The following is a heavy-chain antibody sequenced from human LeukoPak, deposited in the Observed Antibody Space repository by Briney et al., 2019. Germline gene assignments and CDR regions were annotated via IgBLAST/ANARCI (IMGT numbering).Heavy chain of an antibody. CDR2: IKSKTDGGTT. CDR1: GFTFNTAW. J-gene: IGHJ5*02. V-gene: IGHV3-15*01. D-gene: IGHD2-8*02. Sequence: GGSLRLSCAATGFTFNTAWMIWVRQAPGKGLEWLGRIKSKTDGGTTEYAAPVKGRFILSRDDSKNTLYLEMSGLKTDDTAMYYCASLSTGWLDNWGQGTLVTVSS. CDR3: ASLSTGWLDN.